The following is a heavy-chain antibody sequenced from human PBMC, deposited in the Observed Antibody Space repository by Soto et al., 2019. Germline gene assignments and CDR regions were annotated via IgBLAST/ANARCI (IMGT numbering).Heavy chain of an antibody. D-gene: IGHD6-19*01. Sequence: VASVKVSCKASGGTFSSYAISWVRQAPGQGFEWMGGIIPIFGTANYAQKFQGRVTITADKSTSTAYMELSSLRSEDTAVYYCARGRAVAGTLFDYWGQGTLVTVSS. V-gene: IGHV1-69*06. CDR3: ARGRAVAGTLFDY. J-gene: IGHJ4*02. CDR2: IIPIFGTA. CDR1: GGTFSSYA.